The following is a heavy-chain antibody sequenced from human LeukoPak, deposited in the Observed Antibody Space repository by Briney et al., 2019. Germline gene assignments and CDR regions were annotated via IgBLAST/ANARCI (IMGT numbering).Heavy chain of an antibody. CDR1: GYTFTSYY. J-gene: IGHJ3*02. V-gene: IGHV1-46*01. CDR3: ARAHYCGSASCEHAFDI. Sequence: ASVKVSCKASGYTFTSYYMHWVRQAPGQGLEWMGIINPSGGSTSYAQKFQGRVTMTRDMSTSTVYMELSSLRSEDTAVYYCARAHYCGSASCEHAFDIWGQGTMVTVSS. CDR2: INPSGGST. D-gene: IGHD2-2*01.